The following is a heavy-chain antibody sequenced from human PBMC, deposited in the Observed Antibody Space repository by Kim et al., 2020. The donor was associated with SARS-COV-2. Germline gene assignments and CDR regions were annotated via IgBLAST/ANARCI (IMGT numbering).Heavy chain of an antibody. D-gene: IGHD3-22*01. CDR1: GCTFSSYS. Sequence: SVKVSCKASGCTFSSYSISWVRQAPGQGLEWMGWIIPIRGSTNYAQKFQDRVTLTRDTSTTTAYMELSSLRSEDTAVFYCARGYHDSIGLLAFVSFGRG. CDR3: ARGYHDSIGLLAFVS. J-gene: IGHJ3*02. CDR2: IIPIRGST. V-gene: IGHV1-69*10.